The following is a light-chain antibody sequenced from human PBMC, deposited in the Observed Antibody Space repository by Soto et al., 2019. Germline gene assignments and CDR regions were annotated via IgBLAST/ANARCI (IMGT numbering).Light chain of an antibody. V-gene: IGKV3-20*01. CDR3: QQYGSSSWT. Sequence: EIVLTQSPGTLSLSPGERATLSCWASQSVSSSYLAWYQQKPGQAPRLLIYGTSSRATAIPDRFSGSGSGTDFTLTISRLEPEDFAVYYCQQYGSSSWTFGQGTKVEIK. J-gene: IGKJ1*01. CDR1: QSVSSSY. CDR2: GTS.